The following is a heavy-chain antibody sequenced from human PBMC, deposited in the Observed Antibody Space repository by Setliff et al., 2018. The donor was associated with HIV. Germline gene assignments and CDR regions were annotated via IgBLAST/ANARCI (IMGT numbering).Heavy chain of an antibody. CDR2: IYYSGIT. Sequence: ETLSLTCTVSIGSISSHYWGWIRQPPGKGLEWIGHIYYSGITIYNPSLKSRVTISVDTSKNQFSLKLSSVTAADTAVYYCARVYGGYGEIDYWGQGTLVTVSS. V-gene: IGHV4-59*11. D-gene: IGHD3-10*01. CDR1: IGSISSHY. J-gene: IGHJ4*02. CDR3: ARVYGGYGEIDY.